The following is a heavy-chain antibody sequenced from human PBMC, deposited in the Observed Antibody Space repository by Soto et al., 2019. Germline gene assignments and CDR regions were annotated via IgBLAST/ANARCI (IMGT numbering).Heavy chain of an antibody. CDR2: INHSGST. Sequence: SETLSLTCAVYGGSFSGYYWSWIRQPPGKGLEWIGEINHSGSTNYNPSLKSRVTISVDTSKNQFSLKLSSVTAADTAVYYCARGKAKARHYDFWIGLNYYYYGMDLWCQGTTVTVS. J-gene: IGHJ6*02. D-gene: IGHD3-3*01. CDR1: GGSFSGYY. CDR3: ARGKAKARHYDFWIGLNYYYYGMDL. V-gene: IGHV4-34*01.